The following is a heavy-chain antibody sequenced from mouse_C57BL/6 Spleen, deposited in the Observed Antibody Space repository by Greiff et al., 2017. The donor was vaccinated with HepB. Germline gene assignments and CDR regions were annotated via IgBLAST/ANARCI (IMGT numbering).Heavy chain of an antibody. Sequence: VQLKESEGGLVQPGSSMKLSCTASGFTFSDYYMAWVRQVPEKGLEWVANINYDGSSTYYLDSLKSRFIISRDNAKNILYLQMSSLKSEDTATYYCAREGVLSEWYFDVWGTGTTVTVSS. V-gene: IGHV5-16*01. CDR3: AREGVLSEWYFDV. CDR2: INYDGSST. J-gene: IGHJ1*03. CDR1: GFTFSDYY.